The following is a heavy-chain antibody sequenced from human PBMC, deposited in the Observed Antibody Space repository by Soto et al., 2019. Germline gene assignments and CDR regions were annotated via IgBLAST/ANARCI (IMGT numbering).Heavy chain of an antibody. J-gene: IGHJ3*02. V-gene: IGHV4-39*01. Sequence: KPSETLSLTCTVSGVSISSSSYYWGWIRQPPGKGLEWIGGIYYSGSTYYNSSLKSRITISVDTSKNQFSLKLSSVTAADTALYYCARQNMITFGGVIVTDAFDIWGQGTMVTVSS. CDR3: ARQNMITFGGVIVTDAFDI. D-gene: IGHD3-16*02. CDR1: GVSISSSSYY. CDR2: IYYSGST.